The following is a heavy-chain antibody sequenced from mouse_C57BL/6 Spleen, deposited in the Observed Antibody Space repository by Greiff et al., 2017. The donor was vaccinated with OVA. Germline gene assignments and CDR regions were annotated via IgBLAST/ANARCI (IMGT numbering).Heavy chain of an antibody. Sequence: ESGAELARPGASVKLSCKASGYTFTSYGISWVKQRTGQGLEWIGEIYPRSGNTYYNEKFKGKATLTADKSSSTAYMELRSLTSEDSAVYFCARSDYGNFYYAMDYWGQGTSVTVSS. CDR1: GYTFTSYG. CDR3: ARSDYGNFYYAMDY. CDR2: IYPRSGNT. V-gene: IGHV1-81*01. J-gene: IGHJ4*01. D-gene: IGHD2-1*01.